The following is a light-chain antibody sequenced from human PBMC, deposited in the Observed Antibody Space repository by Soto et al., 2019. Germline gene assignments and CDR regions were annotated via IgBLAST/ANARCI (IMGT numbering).Light chain of an antibody. CDR1: SSDVGGHNY. V-gene: IGLV2-11*01. J-gene: IGLJ2*01. CDR2: DVR. CDR3: RSYAASTTVV. Sequence: QSALTQPRSVSGSPGQPVTISCTGTSSDVGGHNYVSWYQQHPGKAPKLMIYDVRKRPSGVPDRFSGSKSGNTASLTISGLQSADEGDYHCRSYAASTTVVFGGGTKLTVL.